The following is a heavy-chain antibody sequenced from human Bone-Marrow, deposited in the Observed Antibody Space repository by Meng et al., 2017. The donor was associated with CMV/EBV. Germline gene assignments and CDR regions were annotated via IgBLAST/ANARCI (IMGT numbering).Heavy chain of an antibody. J-gene: IGHJ4*02. Sequence: RLSCSDSGFRFGEYYMSWIRQAPGKGLEWVSYISGSSYAKYYADSVKGRFTISRDNARNSLYLEMNSLRAEDTAFYFCARDARYFDQWGQGILVTVSS. CDR3: ARDARYFDQ. CDR1: GFRFGEYY. V-gene: IGHV3-11*01. CDR2: ISGSSYAK.